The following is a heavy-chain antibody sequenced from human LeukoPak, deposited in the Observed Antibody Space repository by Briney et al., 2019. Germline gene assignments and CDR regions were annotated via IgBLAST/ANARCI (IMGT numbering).Heavy chain of an antibody. Sequence: PGGSLRLSCAASGFTFSSYGMHWVRQAPGKGLEWVAVISYDGSNKYYADSVKGRFTISRDNSKNTLYLQMNSLRAEDTAVYYCAKEGHGSSLDYWSQGTLVTVSS. D-gene: IGHD6-13*01. CDR3: AKEGHGSSLDY. CDR1: GFTFSSYG. V-gene: IGHV3-30*18. CDR2: ISYDGSNK. J-gene: IGHJ4*02.